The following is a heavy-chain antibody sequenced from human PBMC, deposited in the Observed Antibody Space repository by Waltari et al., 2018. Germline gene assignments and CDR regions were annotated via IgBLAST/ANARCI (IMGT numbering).Heavy chain of an antibody. Sequence: EVQLLESGGGLVQPGGSLRLSCAASGFTFSSYAMSWVSQAPGKGLEWVSAISGSGGSTYYADSVKGRFTISRDNSKNTLYLQMNSLRAEDTAVYYCAISTALHYYGSGTGFDYWGQGTLVTVSS. D-gene: IGHD3-10*01. CDR3: AISTALHYYGSGTGFDY. CDR2: ISGSGGST. V-gene: IGHV3-23*01. J-gene: IGHJ4*02. CDR1: GFTFSSYA.